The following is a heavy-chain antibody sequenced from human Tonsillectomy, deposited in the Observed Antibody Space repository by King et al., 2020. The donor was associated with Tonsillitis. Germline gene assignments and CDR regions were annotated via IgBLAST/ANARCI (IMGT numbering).Heavy chain of an antibody. CDR2: ISSSSSYR. Sequence: VPLVASGGGLVTPGGSLRLSCAASGFTFSSYGMNWVRPAPGKGLEWVSSISSSSSYRYYADSVKVRFTISRDNAKNSVYLQMNSLRVEDTAVYYCARAPSPYCSGHFDYWGQGTLVTVSS. D-gene: IGHD3-10*01. V-gene: IGHV3-21*01. CDR1: GFTFSSYG. CDR3: ARAPSPYCSGHFDY. J-gene: IGHJ4*02.